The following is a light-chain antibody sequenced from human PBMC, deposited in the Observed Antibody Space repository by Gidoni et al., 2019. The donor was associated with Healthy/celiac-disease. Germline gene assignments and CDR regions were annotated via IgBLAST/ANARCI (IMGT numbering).Light chain of an antibody. CDR2: EVS. V-gene: IGLV2-8*01. CDR1: SSDVGGYNY. Sequence: QSALTQPPSASGSPGQSVTISCTGTSSDVGGYNYVSWYQQHPGKAPKLMIYEVSKRPSGVPDRFSCSKSGNTASLTVSGLQAEDDADYYCSSYAGSNNFVVFGGGTKLTVL. CDR3: SSYAGSNNFVV. J-gene: IGLJ2*01.